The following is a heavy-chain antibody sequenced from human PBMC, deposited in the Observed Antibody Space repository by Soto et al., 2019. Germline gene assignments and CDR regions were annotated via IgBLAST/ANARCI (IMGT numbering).Heavy chain of an antibody. J-gene: IGHJ6*02. D-gene: IGHD6-13*01. Sequence: GGSLRLSCAASGFTFSSYGMHWVRQAPGKGLEWVAVIWYDGSNKYYADSVKGRFTISRDNSKNTLYLQMNSLRAEDTAVYYCARETDSSSWRETYYYYYGMDVWGQGTTVTVSS. CDR1: GFTFSSYG. CDR2: IWYDGSNK. CDR3: ARETDSSSWRETYYYYYGMDV. V-gene: IGHV3-33*01.